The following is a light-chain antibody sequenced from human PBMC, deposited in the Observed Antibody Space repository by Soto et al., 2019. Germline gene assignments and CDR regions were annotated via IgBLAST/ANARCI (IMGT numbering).Light chain of an antibody. CDR2: GAS. J-gene: IGKJ2*01. V-gene: IGKV3-15*01. CDR1: QSVNNN. Sequence: EIVRTQSPATLSVSPGERATVSCRASQSVNNNLAWYQQKPGQAPRLLIYGASARATGIPARFSGSGSGTECPVTISSLQSEDFGGYYCQQYENLPPGYTVGQGTKRESK. CDR3: QQYENLPPGYT.